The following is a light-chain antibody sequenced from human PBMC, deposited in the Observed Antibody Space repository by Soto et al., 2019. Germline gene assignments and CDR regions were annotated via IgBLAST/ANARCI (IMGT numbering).Light chain of an antibody. CDR3: QQYNNCPPTLT. V-gene: IGKV3-15*01. Sequence: EIVMTQSPATLSVSPGERATLSCRASQSVSSNLAWYQQKPGQAPRLLIYGASTRATGIPARFSGSGSGTEFTLTISSLQSEDFAVYYCQQYNNCPPTLTFGQGTKLEIK. CDR2: GAS. J-gene: IGKJ2*01. CDR1: QSVSSN.